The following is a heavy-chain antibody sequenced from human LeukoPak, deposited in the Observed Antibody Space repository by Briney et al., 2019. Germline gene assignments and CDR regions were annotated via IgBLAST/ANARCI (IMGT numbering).Heavy chain of an antibody. J-gene: IGHJ5*02. CDR2: IWHDGSNK. D-gene: IGHD6-19*01. V-gene: IGHV3-33*06. Sequence: GGSLRLSCAASGFTFSTYGMLWVRQAPGKGLEWVTVIWHDGSNKYYADSVKGRFTISRDNSKNTPYLQMNSLRAEDTAVYYCAKDPYSSGWWDNWFDPWGQGTLVTVSS. CDR3: AKDPYSSGWWDNWFDP. CDR1: GFTFSTYG.